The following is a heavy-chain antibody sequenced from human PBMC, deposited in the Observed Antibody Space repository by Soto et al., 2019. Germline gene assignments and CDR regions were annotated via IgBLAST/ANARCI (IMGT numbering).Heavy chain of an antibody. CDR2: IVVGSGNT. Sequence: QMQLVQSGPEVKKPGTSVKVSCKASGFTFTSSAVQWVRQARGQRLEWIGWIVVGSGNTNYAQKFQERVTVTRDRSTSTAYMERSSRRSEDTAVYYCAAEEYSSSCGVDYWGQGTLVTVSS. CDR1: GFTFTSSA. CDR3: AAEEYSSSCGVDY. V-gene: IGHV1-58*01. J-gene: IGHJ4*02. D-gene: IGHD6-6*01.